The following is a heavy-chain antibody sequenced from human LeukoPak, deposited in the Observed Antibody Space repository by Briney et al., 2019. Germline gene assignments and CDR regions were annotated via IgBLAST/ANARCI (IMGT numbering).Heavy chain of an antibody. V-gene: IGHV3-15*01. CDR2: IKSKKDGGAI. J-gene: IGHJ4*02. CDR3: TTEPRD. CDR1: GFSFIHSW. Sequence: GSLRLSCAASGFSFIHSWMSWVRQAPGKGLEWVGRIKSKKDGGAIDYAAPVKGRFTTSRDDSKNMVYLQISSLKTEDTAVYYCTTEPRDWGQGTLVTASS.